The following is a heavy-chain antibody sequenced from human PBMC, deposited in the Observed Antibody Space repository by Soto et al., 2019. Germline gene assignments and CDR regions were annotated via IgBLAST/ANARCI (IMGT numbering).Heavy chain of an antibody. J-gene: IGHJ4*02. V-gene: IGHV1-69*02. CDR1: GGTFSSYT. CDR3: ARGKDGDNSFDY. Sequence: QVQLVQSGAEVKKPGSSVKVSCKASGGTFSSYTISWVRQAPGQGLEWMGRIIPILGIANYAQKFQGRVTITADKSTSTAYVELSSLRSEDTAVYYCARGKDGDNSFDYWGQGTLVTFSS. CDR2: IIPILGIA.